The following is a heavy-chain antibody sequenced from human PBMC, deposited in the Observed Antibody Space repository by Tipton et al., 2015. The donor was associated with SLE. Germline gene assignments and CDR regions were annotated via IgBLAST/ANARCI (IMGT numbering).Heavy chain of an antibody. CDR1: GGSISSGSYY. D-gene: IGHD2-15*01. CDR2: IYTSGST. Sequence: TLSLTCTVSGGSISSGSYYWSWIRQPAGKGLEWIGRIYTSGSTNYNPSLKSRVTISVDTSKNQFSLKLSSVTAADTAVYYCAREYCSGGSCSGMDVWGQGTTVTVSS. V-gene: IGHV4-61*02. CDR3: AREYCSGGSCSGMDV. J-gene: IGHJ6*02.